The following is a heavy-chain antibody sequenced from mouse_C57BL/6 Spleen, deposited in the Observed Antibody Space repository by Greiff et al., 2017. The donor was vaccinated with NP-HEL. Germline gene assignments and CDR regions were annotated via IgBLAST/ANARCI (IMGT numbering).Heavy chain of an antibody. J-gene: IGHJ3*01. D-gene: IGHD2-1*01. Sequence: VQLQQSGAELVKPGASVKLSCKASGYTFTSYWMHWVKQRPGQGLEWIGMIHPNSGSTNYNEKFKSKATLTVDNSSSTAYMQLSSLTSEDSAVYYCARSGGNYAAWFAYWGQGTLVTVSA. V-gene: IGHV1-64*01. CDR2: IHPNSGST. CDR1: GYTFTSYW. CDR3: ARSGGNYAAWFAY.